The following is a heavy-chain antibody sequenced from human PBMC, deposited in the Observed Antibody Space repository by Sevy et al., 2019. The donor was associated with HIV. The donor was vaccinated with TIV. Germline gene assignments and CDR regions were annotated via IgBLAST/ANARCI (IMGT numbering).Heavy chain of an antibody. CDR2: ITGSSDYI. Sequence: GGSLRLSCAASGFSFSNYNMHWVRQAPGKGLEWVSSITGSSDYIYYADSVKGRFTISRDNAKNSLYLRMNSLKTEDTAVYYCAKWDADRRWYFDYWGQGILVTVSS. CDR3: AKWDADRRWYFDY. CDR1: GFSFSNYN. J-gene: IGHJ4*02. V-gene: IGHV3-21*06. D-gene: IGHD1-26*01.